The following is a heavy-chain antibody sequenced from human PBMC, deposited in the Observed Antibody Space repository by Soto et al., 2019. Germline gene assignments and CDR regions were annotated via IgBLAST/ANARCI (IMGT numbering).Heavy chain of an antibody. CDR3: ARDFAYSSSDGPPYY. Sequence: ASVKVSCKASGYTFTSYGISWVRQAPGQGLEWMGWISAYNGNTNYAQKLQGRVTMTTDTSTSTAYMELRSLRSDDTAVYYCARDFAYSSSDGPPYYWGQGTLVTVSS. CDR1: GYTFTSYG. CDR2: ISAYNGNT. J-gene: IGHJ4*02. D-gene: IGHD6-13*01. V-gene: IGHV1-18*01.